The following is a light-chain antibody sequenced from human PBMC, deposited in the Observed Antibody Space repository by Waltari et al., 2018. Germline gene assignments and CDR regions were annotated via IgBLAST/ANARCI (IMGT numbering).Light chain of an antibody. CDR1: SSTIGSNY. Sequence: QSVLTQPPSASGTPGQRVTISCSGSSSTIGSNYVYWYQHLPRTAPKLLIYRNDQRPSWVPDRFLGSKSGTSASLAISELRSEDEADYYCVAWDDSLSATVFGGGTKLTVL. J-gene: IGLJ3*02. CDR2: RND. V-gene: IGLV1-47*01. CDR3: VAWDDSLSATV.